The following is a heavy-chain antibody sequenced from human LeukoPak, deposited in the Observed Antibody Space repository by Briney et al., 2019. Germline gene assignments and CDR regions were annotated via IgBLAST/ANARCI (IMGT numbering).Heavy chain of an antibody. J-gene: IGHJ3*02. CDR1: GFTFSSYD. Sequence: PGGSLRLSCAASGFTFSSYDMHWVRQATGKGLEWVSAIGTAGDTYYPGSVKGRFTISRENAKNSLYLQMNSLRAGDTAVHYCARGSSWYDHNAFDIWGQGTMVTVSS. V-gene: IGHV3-13*01. CDR3: ARGSSWYDHNAFDI. CDR2: IGTAGDT. D-gene: IGHD6-13*01.